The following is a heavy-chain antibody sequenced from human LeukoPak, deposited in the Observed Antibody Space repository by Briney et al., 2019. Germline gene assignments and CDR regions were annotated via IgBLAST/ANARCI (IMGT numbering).Heavy chain of an antibody. J-gene: IGHJ3*02. CDR1: GYTFTGYY. Sequence: GASVKVSCKASGYTFTGYYMHWVRQAPGQGLEWMGWINPNSGGTNYAQKFQGRVTMTRDTSISTAYMELSRLRSDDTAVYYCARDTPDSSGYLAFDIWGQGTMVTVSS. CDR3: ARDTPDSSGYLAFDI. D-gene: IGHD3-22*01. V-gene: IGHV1-2*02. CDR2: INPNSGGT.